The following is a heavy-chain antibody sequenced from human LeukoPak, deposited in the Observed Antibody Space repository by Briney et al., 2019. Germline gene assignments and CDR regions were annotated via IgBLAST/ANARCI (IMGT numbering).Heavy chain of an antibody. J-gene: IGHJ6*04. CDR2: INHSGST. Sequence: PSETLSLTCAVYGGSFSGYYWSWIRQPPGKGLEWIGEINHSGSTNYNPSLESRVTISVDTSKNQFSLKLSSVTAADTAVYYCARGGLGGYCSSTSCSDYGMDVWGKGTTVTVSS. CDR1: GGSFSGYY. V-gene: IGHV4-34*01. CDR3: ARGGLGGYCSSTSCSDYGMDV. D-gene: IGHD2-2*03.